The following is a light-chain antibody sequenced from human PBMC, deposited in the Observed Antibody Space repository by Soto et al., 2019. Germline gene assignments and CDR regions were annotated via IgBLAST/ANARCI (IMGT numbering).Light chain of an antibody. CDR2: GSS. Sequence: ETGMTQSPATLFVTPGERVTLSCRATQSVDTNLAWYQQKPGQPPRLLIHGSSTRATGIAARFTGSGSGTDFTLTISSLQYEDFAVYYCQQYYDWHPLTFGGGTKVDIK. CDR3: QQYYDWHPLT. J-gene: IGKJ4*01. CDR1: QSVDTN. V-gene: IGKV3-15*01.